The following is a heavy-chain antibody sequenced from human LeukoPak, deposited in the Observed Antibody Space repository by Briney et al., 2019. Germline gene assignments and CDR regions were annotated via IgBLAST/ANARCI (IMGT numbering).Heavy chain of an antibody. D-gene: IGHD5-18*01. CDR2: INDSGST. J-gene: IGHJ4*02. CDR1: GGSFSGYY. V-gene: IGHV4-34*01. CDR3: ARRAGYDYGQIDH. Sequence: SETLSLTCAVYGGSFSGYYWSWIRQPPGKGLEWIGEINDSGSTNCNPSLKSRVTISVDTSNNRVSLKVDSVTAADTAVYYCARRAGYDYGQIDHWGRGTLVTVSS.